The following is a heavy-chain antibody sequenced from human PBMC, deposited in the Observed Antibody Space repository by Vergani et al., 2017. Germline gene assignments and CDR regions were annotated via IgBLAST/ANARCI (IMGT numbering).Heavy chain of an antibody. J-gene: IGHJ3*02. D-gene: IGHD6-19*01. CDR2: INHSGST. Sequence: QVQLQQWGAGLLKPSETLSLTCAVYGGSFSGYYWSWIRQPPGKGLEWIGEINHSGSTNYNPSLKSRVTRSVDTSKNQFSLTLSSVTAADTAVYYCARGSNSSGWYGDAFDIWGQGTMVTVSS. V-gene: IGHV4-34*01. CDR3: ARGSNSSGWYGDAFDI. CDR1: GGSFSGYY.